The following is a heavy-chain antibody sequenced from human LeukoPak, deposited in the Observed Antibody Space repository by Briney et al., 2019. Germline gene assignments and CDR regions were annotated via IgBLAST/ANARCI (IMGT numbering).Heavy chain of an antibody. Sequence: GGSLRLSCAVSGFTFSRQSINWVRQAPGRGLEWVSSISGNSVYIYYSDSVRGRFTISRDNAKNSLYLQMNSLRVEDTAVYYCAKDLTVVPAAPYFDYWGQGTLVTVSS. J-gene: IGHJ4*02. CDR2: ISGNSVYI. V-gene: IGHV3-21*01. CDR3: AKDLTVVPAAPYFDY. CDR1: GFTFSRQS. D-gene: IGHD2-2*01.